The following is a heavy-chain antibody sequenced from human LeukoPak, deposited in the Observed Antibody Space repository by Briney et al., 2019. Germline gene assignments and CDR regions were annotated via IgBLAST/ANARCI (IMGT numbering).Heavy chain of an antibody. CDR1: EYTFINYD. CDR3: ARERRIRNVIVVVPAARLNWFDP. CDR2: INPNSGGT. Sequence: ASVKVSCKASEYTFINYDFNWVRQATGQGLEWMGWINPNSGGTDYAQKFQGRVTMTRDTSISTAYMELSRLRSDDTAVYYCARERRIRNVIVVVPAARLNWFDPWGQGTLVTVSS. V-gene: IGHV1-2*02. J-gene: IGHJ5*02. D-gene: IGHD2-2*01.